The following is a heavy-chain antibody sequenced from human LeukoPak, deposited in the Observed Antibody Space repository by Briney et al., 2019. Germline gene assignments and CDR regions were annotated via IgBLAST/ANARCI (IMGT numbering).Heavy chain of an antibody. D-gene: IGHD4-11*01. CDR2: VFHTGRT. Sequence: PSETLSLTCTVSGGSISRSNHYWGLIRQPPGKGPEWIGSVFHTGRTYYNVSLNSRLTISVDTSKNQFSLKMTSVTAADTAVYFCARDRRDYGNFVWYDPWGQGILVTVSS. CDR3: ARDRRDYGNFVWYDP. CDR1: GGSISRSNHY. J-gene: IGHJ5*02. V-gene: IGHV4-39*07.